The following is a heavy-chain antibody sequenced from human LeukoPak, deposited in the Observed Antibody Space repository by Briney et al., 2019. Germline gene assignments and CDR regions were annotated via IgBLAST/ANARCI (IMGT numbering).Heavy chain of an antibody. CDR3: ARVKGSGYMDV. D-gene: IGHD3-10*01. V-gene: IGHV4-30-4*01. Sequence: PSETLSLTCTVSGGSISSGDYYWSWIRQPPGKGLEWIGYIYYSGSTYYNPSLKSRVTISVDTSKNQFSLKLSSVTAADTAVYYCARVKGSGYMDVWGQGTTVTVSS. J-gene: IGHJ6*02. CDR2: IYYSGST. CDR1: GGSISSGDYY.